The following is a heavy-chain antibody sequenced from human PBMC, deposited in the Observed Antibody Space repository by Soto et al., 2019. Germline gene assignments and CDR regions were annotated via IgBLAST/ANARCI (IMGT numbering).Heavy chain of an antibody. V-gene: IGHV1-2*04. CDR1: GYTFTGYY. CDR3: TSPLLWFGEFGGPDAFDI. J-gene: IGHJ3*02. CDR2: INPNSGGT. Sequence: ASVKVSCKASGYTFTGYYMHWVRQAPGQGLEWMGWINPNSGGTNYAQKFQGWVTMTRDTSISTAYMELSRLRSDDTAVYYCTSPLLWFGEFGGPDAFDIWGQGTMVTVSS. D-gene: IGHD3-10*01.